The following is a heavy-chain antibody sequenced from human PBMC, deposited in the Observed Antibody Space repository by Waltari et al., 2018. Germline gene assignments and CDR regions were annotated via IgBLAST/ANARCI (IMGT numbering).Heavy chain of an antibody. D-gene: IGHD2-2*01. CDR3: ARDINPLLPAALDY. V-gene: IGHV3-74*01. Sequence: EVHLVESGVGLLPPGGALGLSRAASGFPFLIYWLPWVRRAPGKGLVWVSRINTDGTRTTYADSVKGRFTISRDNAKNSLFLQMNSLRDEDTAVYYCARDINPLLPAALDYWGQGTLVTVSS. CDR1: GFPFLIYW. CDR2: INTDGTRT. J-gene: IGHJ4*02.